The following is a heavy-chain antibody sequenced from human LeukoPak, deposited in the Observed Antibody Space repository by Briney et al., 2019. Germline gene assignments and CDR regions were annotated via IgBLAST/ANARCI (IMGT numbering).Heavy chain of an antibody. J-gene: IGHJ3*02. CDR2: IYHSGST. CDR3: ARVGRYCSSTSCYTPLGRKKNAFDI. CDR1: GGSISSSNW. V-gene: IGHV4-4*02. D-gene: IGHD2-2*02. Sequence: SGTLSLTCAVSGGSISSSNWWSWVRQPPGKGLEWIGEIYHSGSTNYNPSLKSRVTISVDKSKNQFSLKLNSVTAADTAVYYCARVGRYCSSTSCYTPLGRKKNAFDIWGQGTMITVSS.